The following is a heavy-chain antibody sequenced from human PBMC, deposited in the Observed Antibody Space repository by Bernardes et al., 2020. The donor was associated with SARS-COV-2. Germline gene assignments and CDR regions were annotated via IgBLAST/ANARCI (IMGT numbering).Heavy chain of an antibody. Sequence: SETLSLSCTVSGGSISTYYWSWIRQPPGKGLEWIGYIYNTGRTDYNPSLKSRVTISADTSNNHFSLNLNSLTAADTAVYYCATGHSSGWYNWFDPWGQGILVTVSA. V-gene: IGHV4-59*01. D-gene: IGHD6-19*01. CDR1: GGSISTYY. J-gene: IGHJ5*02. CDR3: ATGHSSGWYNWFDP. CDR2: IYNTGRT.